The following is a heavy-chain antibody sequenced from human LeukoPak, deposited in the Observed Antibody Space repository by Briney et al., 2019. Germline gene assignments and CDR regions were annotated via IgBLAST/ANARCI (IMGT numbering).Heavy chain of an antibody. CDR2: IYSDNT. J-gene: IGHJ4*02. Sequence: PGGSLRLSCTASGFTVSSNSMSWVRQAPGKGLEWVSFIYSDNTHYSDSVKGRFTISRDNSKNNLYLQMNSLRAEDTAVYYCARRAGAYSHPYDYWGQGTLVTVSS. V-gene: IGHV3-53*01. CDR3: ARRAGAYSHPYDY. D-gene: IGHD4/OR15-4a*01. CDR1: GFTVSSNS.